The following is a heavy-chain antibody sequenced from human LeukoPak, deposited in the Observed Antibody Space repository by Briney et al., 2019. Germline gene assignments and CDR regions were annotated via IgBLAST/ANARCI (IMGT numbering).Heavy chain of an antibody. CDR2: IWYDGSNK. CDR3: ARDGGVAAKDY. J-gene: IGHJ4*02. CDR1: GFTFSSYG. V-gene: IGHV3-33*01. D-gene: IGHD6-19*01. Sequence: PGRSLRLSCAASGFTFSSYGMHWVRQAPGKGLEWVAVIWYDGSNKYYADSVKGRFTISRGNSKNTLYLQMNSLRAEDTAVYYCARDGGVAAKDYWGQGTLVTVSS.